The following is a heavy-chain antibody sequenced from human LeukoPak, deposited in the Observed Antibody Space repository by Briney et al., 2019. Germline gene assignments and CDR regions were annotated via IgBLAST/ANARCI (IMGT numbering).Heavy chain of an antibody. V-gene: IGHV3-30*18. D-gene: IGHD6-19*01. CDR2: ISYDGSNK. CDR3: AKNCASSGWYGMDV. CDR1: GFTFSSYG. Sequence: GGSLRLSCAASGFTFSSYGMHWVRQAPGKGLEWVAVISYDGSNKYYADSVKGRFTISGDNSKNTLYLQMNSLRAEDTAVYYCAKNCASSGWYGMDVWGQGTTVTVSS. J-gene: IGHJ6*02.